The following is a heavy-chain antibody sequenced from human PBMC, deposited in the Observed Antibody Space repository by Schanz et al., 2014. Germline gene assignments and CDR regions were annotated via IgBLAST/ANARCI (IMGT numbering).Heavy chain of an antibody. CDR3: ARGGFFDSTSFDS. J-gene: IGHJ4*02. CDR2: INPSSGTT. Sequence: QVQLVQSGAEVKKPGVSVKVSCKASGYTFTTYYIHWVRQAPGQGLEWMGKINPSSGTTSIAQNFQGRLTVTRDTSTSTVNMELSSLRSEDTAVYYCARGGFFDSTSFDSWGQGTLVTVSS. D-gene: IGHD2-2*01. CDR1: GYTFTTYY. V-gene: IGHV1-46*03.